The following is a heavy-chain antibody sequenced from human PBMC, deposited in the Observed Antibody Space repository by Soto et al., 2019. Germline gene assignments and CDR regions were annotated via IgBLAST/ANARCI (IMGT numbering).Heavy chain of an antibody. CDR1: GGSTDSLY. CDR3: ARQGYYDLLSGYSLFDY. Sequence: QVQLQESGPGLVKPSETLFVTCTVSGGSTDSLYWSWVRQPPGKGLEWIGYVSYSGSTTYNPSLTSRVIVSIDTSKNQFSLTLSSVTAADTAVYYCARQGYYDLLSGYSLFDYWGQGILVTVSS. D-gene: IGHD3-3*01. V-gene: IGHV4-59*08. CDR2: VSYSGST. J-gene: IGHJ4*02.